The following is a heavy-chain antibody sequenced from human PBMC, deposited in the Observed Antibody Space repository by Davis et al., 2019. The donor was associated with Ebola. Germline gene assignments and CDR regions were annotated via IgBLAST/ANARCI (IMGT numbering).Heavy chain of an antibody. CDR1: GYTFTSYG. CDR3: ARVSSWVGGGDSSVP. D-gene: IGHD3-10*01. J-gene: IGHJ5*02. Sequence: ASVKVSCKTFGYTFTSYGLTWVRQAPGHGLEWMGWISAYNGKTSYAQNFQDIVTMTTDTSTTTAYMELRSLTSNDPAVYDCARVSSWVGGGDSSVPWGQGTLVTVSS. CDR2: ISAYNGKT. V-gene: IGHV1-18*01.